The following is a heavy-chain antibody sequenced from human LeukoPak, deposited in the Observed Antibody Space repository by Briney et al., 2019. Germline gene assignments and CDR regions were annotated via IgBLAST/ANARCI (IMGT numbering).Heavy chain of an antibody. CDR1: GFTFDDYG. V-gene: IGHV3-20*04. Sequence: GGSLRLSCAASGFTFDDYGMSWVRQAPGKGLEWVSGINWNGGSTGYADSVKGRFTISRDNAKNSLYLQMNSLRAEDTALYYCARDMFPYGNNDAFDIWGQGTMVTVSS. CDR2: INWNGGST. CDR3: ARDMFPYGNNDAFDI. D-gene: IGHD3-10*02. J-gene: IGHJ3*02.